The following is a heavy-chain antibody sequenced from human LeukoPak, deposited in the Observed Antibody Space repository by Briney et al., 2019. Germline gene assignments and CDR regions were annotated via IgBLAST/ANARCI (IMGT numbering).Heavy chain of an antibody. CDR2: IRYDGSHE. CDR3: AKPSGSGVDY. CDR1: GFNFRDYG. Sequence: PGGSLRLSCAASGFNFRDYGMHWVRQAPGKGLEWVAFIRYDGSHEYYADSVKGRFTISRDNSKNTLYLQMNSVRSEDTALYYCAKPSGSGVDYWGQGTRVTVSS. J-gene: IGHJ4*01. D-gene: IGHD1-26*01. V-gene: IGHV3-30*02.